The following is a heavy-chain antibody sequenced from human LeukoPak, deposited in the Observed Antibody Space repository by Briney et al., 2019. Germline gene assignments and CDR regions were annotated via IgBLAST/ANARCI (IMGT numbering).Heavy chain of an antibody. D-gene: IGHD3-16*01. V-gene: IGHV3-48*03. CDR2: ISSSGTTI. CDR1: GFTFSSYE. Sequence: GGSLRLSCAASGFTFSSYEMNWVRQAPGKGLGWVSYISSSGTTIYYADSVKGRFTISRDNTKKSLYLQMNSLRAEDTAVYYCARDWGRPAYYFDYWGQGTLVTVSS. CDR3: ARDWGRPAYYFDY. J-gene: IGHJ4*02.